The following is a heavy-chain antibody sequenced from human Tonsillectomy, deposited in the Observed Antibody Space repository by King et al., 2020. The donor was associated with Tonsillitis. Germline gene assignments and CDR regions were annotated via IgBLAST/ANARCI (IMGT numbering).Heavy chain of an antibody. CDR2: FFYSGGT. Sequence: QLQESGPGLVKPSETLSLTCTVSGGSISSSSYYWGWIRQPPGKGLEWIGTFFYSGGTYYNPSLKSRVTISVDTSKNQFSLKLNSVTAADTAVYFCASRVYGSIGKWAFDIWGQGTMVTVSS. D-gene: IGHD3-22*01. CDR1: GGSISSSSYY. CDR3: ASRVYGSIGKWAFDI. V-gene: IGHV4-39*01. J-gene: IGHJ3*02.